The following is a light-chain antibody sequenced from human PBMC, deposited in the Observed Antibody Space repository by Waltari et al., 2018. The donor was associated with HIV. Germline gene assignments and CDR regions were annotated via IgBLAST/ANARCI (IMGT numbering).Light chain of an antibody. Sequence: QSALTQPASVSGSPGQSITISCTGTSSAVGGYNYVSWYQQPPGKAPKLMIIDVSTRPSGVSNRFSGSMSGNTASLTISGLQAEDEADYYCSSYTSSSPHVVFGGGTKLTVL. CDR3: SSYTSSSPHVV. CDR1: SSAVGGYNY. J-gene: IGLJ2*01. V-gene: IGLV2-14*01. CDR2: DVS.